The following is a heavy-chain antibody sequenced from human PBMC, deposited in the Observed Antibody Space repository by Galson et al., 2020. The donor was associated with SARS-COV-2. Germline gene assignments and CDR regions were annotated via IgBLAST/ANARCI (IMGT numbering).Heavy chain of an antibody. CDR3: ARGGVEYYDCSGYYRRFDY. CDR2: ISSSSSYI. CDR1: GFTFSSYS. D-gene: IGHD3-22*01. J-gene: IGHJ4*02. Sequence: LSLTCAASGFTFSSYSMNWVRQAPGKGLEWVSSISSSSSYIYYADSVKGRFTISRDNAKNSLYLQMNSLRAEDTAVYYCARGGVEYYDCSGYYRRFDYWGQGTLVTVSS. V-gene: IGHV3-21*01.